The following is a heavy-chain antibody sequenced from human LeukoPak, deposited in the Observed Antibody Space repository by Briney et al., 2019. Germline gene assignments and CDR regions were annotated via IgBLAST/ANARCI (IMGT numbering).Heavy chain of an antibody. CDR3: ARGRAYCGGDCPSWFDP. V-gene: IGHV4-34*01. CDR1: GGSFSGYY. D-gene: IGHD2-21*02. CDR2: INHSGST. J-gene: IGHJ5*02. Sequence: PSETLSLTCAVYGGSFSGYYWSWIRQPPGKGLEWIGEINHSGSTNYNPSLKSRVTISVDTSKNQFSLKLNSVTAADTAVYYCARGRAYCGGDCPSWFDPWGQGTLVTVSS.